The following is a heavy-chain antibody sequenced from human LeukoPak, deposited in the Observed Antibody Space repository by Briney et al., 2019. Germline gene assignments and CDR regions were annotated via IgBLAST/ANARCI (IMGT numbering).Heavy chain of an antibody. J-gene: IGHJ4*02. Sequence: SETLSLTCTVSGGSISSYYWSWIRQPPGKGLEWIGYIYYSGSTNYNPSLKSRVTISVDTSKNQFSLKLSSVTAADTAVYNCARVWFGVTGFDYWGQGTLVTVSS. CDR3: ARVWFGVTGFDY. CDR1: GGSISSYY. V-gene: IGHV4-59*01. CDR2: IYYSGST. D-gene: IGHD3-10*01.